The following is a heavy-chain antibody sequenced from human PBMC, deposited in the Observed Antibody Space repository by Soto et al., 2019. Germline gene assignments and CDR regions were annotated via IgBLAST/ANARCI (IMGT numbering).Heavy chain of an antibody. D-gene: IGHD4-17*01. CDR1: GGSISSYY. J-gene: IGHJ3*02. CDR2: IYYSGST. V-gene: IGHV4-59*08. CDR3: GRVRYGDYEGAFDI. Sequence: SETLSLTCTVSGGSISSYYWSWIRQPPGKGLEWIGYIYYSGSTNYNPSLKSRVTISVDTSKNQFSLKLSSVTAADTAVYYCGRVRYGDYEGAFDIWGQGTMVTVSS.